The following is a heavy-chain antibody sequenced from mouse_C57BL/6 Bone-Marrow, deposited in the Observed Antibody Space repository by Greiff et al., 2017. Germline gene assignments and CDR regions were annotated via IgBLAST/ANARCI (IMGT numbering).Heavy chain of an antibody. V-gene: IGHV1-15*01. CDR2: IDPETGGT. J-gene: IGHJ1*03. CDR1: GYTFTDYE. Sequence: QVQLQQPGAELVRPGASVTLSCKASGYTFTDYEMHWVKQTTVHGLEWIGAIDPETGGTAYNQKFKGKAILTADKSASTAYMELRSLTSEDSAVYCCTRDYYGSSYPHWYFDVWGTGTTVTVSS. CDR3: TRDYYGSSYPHWYFDV. D-gene: IGHD1-1*01.